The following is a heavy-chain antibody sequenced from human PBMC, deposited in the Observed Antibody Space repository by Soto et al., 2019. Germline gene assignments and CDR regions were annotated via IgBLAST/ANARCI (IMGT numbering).Heavy chain of an antibody. D-gene: IGHD4-17*01. V-gene: IGHV1-24*01. CDR2: FDPEDGET. J-gene: IGHJ4*02. CDR3: ASYRTTVTTSEFDY. Sequence: VASVKVSCKVSGYTLTELSMHWVRQAPGKGLGWMGGFDPEDGETIYAQKFQGRVTMTEDTSTDTAYMELSSLRSEDTAVYYCASYRTTVTTSEFDYWGQGTLVTVSS. CDR1: GYTLTELS.